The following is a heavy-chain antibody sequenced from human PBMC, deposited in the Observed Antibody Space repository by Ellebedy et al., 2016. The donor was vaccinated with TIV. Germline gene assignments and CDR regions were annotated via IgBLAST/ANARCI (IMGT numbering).Heavy chain of an antibody. J-gene: IGHJ6*02. CDR3: TRDCSSSACHAYYYYYGMDV. Sequence: AASVKVSCKTSGYTFTSYAISWVRQAPGQGLEWMAWTSTYSWDKRFAQKFQDRVTLTTDRSTSKVYMELRSLRSDDSAMYYCTRDCSSSACHAYYYYYGMDVWGQGTSVTVSS. V-gene: IGHV1-18*01. CDR1: GYTFTSYA. CDR2: TSTYSWDK. D-gene: IGHD2-2*01.